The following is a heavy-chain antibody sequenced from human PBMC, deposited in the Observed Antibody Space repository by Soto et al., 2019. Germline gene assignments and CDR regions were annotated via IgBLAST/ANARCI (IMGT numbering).Heavy chain of an antibody. J-gene: IGHJ4*02. CDR1: GGTFSPYT. D-gene: IGHD3-16*01. CDR3: ARDWGSTVSTWSFGAF. CDR2: IIPFLGVT. V-gene: IGHV1-69*08. Sequence: QVQLVQSGAEVKKPGSSVKVSCKASGGTFSPYTVNWVRQAPGQGLEWMGRIIPFLGVTNYAQKCQARVTLTADTSTTTAYMELSGLRFEDTAVYYCARDWGSTVSTWSFGAFWGRGTLVTVSS.